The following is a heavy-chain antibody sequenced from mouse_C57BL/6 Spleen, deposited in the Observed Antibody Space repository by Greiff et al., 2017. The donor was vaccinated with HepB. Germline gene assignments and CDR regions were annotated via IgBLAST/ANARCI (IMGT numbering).Heavy chain of an antibody. D-gene: IGHD1-1*01. CDR1: GFSFNTYA. CDR2: IRSKSNNYAT. J-gene: IGHJ2*01. CDR3: VRQGHYYGSPYYFDY. V-gene: IGHV10-1*01. Sequence: EVMLVESGGGLVQPKGSLKLSCAASGFSFNTYAMNWVRQAPGKGLEWVARIRSKSNNYATYYADSVKDRFTISRDDSESMLYLQMNNLKTEDTASYYCVRQGHYYGSPYYFDYWGQGTTLTVSS.